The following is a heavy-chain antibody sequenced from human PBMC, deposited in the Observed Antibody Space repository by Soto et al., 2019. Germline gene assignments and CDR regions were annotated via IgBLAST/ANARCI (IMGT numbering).Heavy chain of an antibody. CDR2: ISGSGGST. V-gene: IGHV3-23*01. CDR1: GFTFRSYA. CDR3: AKSVYDSSGYYFFDY. Sequence: GGSLSLSCAASGFTFRSYAMSWFRQAPWKGLEWVSGISGSGGSTYYGDSVKGRFTISRDNSKNTLYLQMNSLRAEDTAVYYCAKSVYDSSGYYFFDYWGQGTLVTVSS. D-gene: IGHD3-22*01. J-gene: IGHJ4*02.